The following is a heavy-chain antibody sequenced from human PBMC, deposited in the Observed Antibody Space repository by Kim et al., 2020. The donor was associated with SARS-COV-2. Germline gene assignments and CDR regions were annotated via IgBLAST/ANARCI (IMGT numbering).Heavy chain of an antibody. D-gene: IGHD5-12*01. CDR3: AKDLATITTGMDV. V-gene: IGHV3-23*01. Sequence: YADSVKGRLTISSDNSKNTLSVQMNSLRAEDTAVYYCAKDLATITTGMDVWGQGTTVTVSS. J-gene: IGHJ6*02.